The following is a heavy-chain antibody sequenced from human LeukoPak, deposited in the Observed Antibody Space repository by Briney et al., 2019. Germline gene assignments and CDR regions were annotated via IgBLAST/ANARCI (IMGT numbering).Heavy chain of an antibody. J-gene: IGHJ4*02. V-gene: IGHV1-69*13. Sequence: GASVKVSCKASGGTFSSYAISWVRQAPGQGLEWMGGIIPIFGTANYAQKFQGRVTITGDESTSTAFMELSSLRSEDTAVYYCARMGDIDHYVYSGSYCYWGQGTLVTVSS. CDR1: GGTFSSYA. CDR2: IIPIFGTA. D-gene: IGHD1-26*01. CDR3: ARMGDIDHYVYSGSYCY.